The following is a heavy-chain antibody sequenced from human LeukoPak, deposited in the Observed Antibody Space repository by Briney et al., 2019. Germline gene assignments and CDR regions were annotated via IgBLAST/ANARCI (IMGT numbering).Heavy chain of an antibody. J-gene: IGHJ5*02. Sequence: ASVKVSCKASGYTLTSYYMHWVRQAPGQGLEWMGIINPSGGSTSYAQKFQGRVTMTRDTSTSTVYMELSSLRSEDTAVYYCARVPSTGYSSSWYRKKETNWFDPWGQGTLVTVSS. CDR1: GYTLTSYY. CDR2: INPSGGST. V-gene: IGHV1-46*01. D-gene: IGHD6-13*01. CDR3: ARVPSTGYSSSWYRKKETNWFDP.